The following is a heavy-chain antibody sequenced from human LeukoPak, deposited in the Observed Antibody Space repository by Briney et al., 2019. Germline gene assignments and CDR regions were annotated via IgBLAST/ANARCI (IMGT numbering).Heavy chain of an antibody. D-gene: IGHD1-7*01. J-gene: IGHJ4*02. V-gene: IGHV3-53*01. CDR3: AAKVELRSNGPYFNS. Sequence: GGSLRLSCAPSGFTVSSNYMSWVRHAPGKGLEWVSVIYSGGDPFYADSVKGRFTISRDNSKNTLYLQMNSLRAEDTAVYYCAAKVELRSNGPYFNSWGQGTLVSVSS. CDR1: GFTVSSNY. CDR2: IYSGGDP.